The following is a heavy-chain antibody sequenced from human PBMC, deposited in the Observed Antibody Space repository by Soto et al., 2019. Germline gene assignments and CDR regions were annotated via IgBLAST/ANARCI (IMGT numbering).Heavy chain of an antibody. V-gene: IGHV3-74*01. CDR1: GFTFTNYW. CDR2: IDGVGTGT. Sequence: PGGSLRLSCAASGFTFTNYWMHWVRQVPGKGLVWVSRIDGVGTGTSYSDSVRGRFTISRDNADNMLYLQMNSLRAEDTAVYYCTTAFEYWGQGILVTVSS. J-gene: IGHJ4*02. CDR3: TTAFEY.